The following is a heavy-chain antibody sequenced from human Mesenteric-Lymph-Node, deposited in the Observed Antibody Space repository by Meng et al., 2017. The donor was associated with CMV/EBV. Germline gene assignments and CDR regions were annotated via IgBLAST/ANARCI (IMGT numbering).Heavy chain of an antibody. V-gene: IGHV3-21*01. D-gene: IGHD3-3*01. CDR2: ISSSSSYI. Sequence: GESLKISCAASGFTFSSYSMNWVRQAPGEGLEWVSSISSSSSYIYYADSVKGRFTISRDNAKNSLYLQMNSLRAEDTAGYYCARADFWSGYYIGFDYWGQGTLVTVSS. CDR1: GFTFSSYS. J-gene: IGHJ4*02. CDR3: ARADFWSGYYIGFDY.